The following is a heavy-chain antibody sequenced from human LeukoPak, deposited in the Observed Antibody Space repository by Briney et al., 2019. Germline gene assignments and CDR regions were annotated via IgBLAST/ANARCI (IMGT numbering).Heavy chain of an antibody. D-gene: IGHD3-22*01. Sequence: PGGSLRLSCAASGFTFSSYAMSSVRQAPGKGLEWVSGIGGIGGSTYYADSVKGRFTISRDNSKNTLYLQRNSLRAEDTAVYYCAKEGSSGSYFDYWGQGTLVTVSS. CDR3: AKEGSSGSYFDY. CDR2: IGGIGGST. CDR1: GFTFSSYA. V-gene: IGHV3-23*01. J-gene: IGHJ4*02.